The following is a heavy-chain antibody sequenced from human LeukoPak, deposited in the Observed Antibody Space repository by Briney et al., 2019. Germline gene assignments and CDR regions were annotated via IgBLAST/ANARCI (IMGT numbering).Heavy chain of an antibody. J-gene: IGHJ4*02. CDR3: ARGREDIVVVVAATPGYYFDY. CDR2: IYYSGST. Sequence: SETLSLTCTVSGGSICSYYWSWIRQPPGKGLEWIGYIYYSGSTYYNPSLKSRVTISVDTSKNQFSLKLSSVTAADTAVYYCARGREDIVVVVAATPGYYFDYWGQGTLVTVSS. D-gene: IGHD2-15*01. V-gene: IGHV4-59*12. CDR1: GGSICSYY.